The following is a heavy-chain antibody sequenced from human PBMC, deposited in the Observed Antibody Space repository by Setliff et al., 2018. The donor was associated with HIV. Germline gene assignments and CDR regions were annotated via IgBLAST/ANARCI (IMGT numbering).Heavy chain of an antibody. CDR2: IYYSGST. CDR1: GGSISSSNYY. CDR3: ARERYYNFWSGPYYFDY. Sequence: PSETLSLTCSVSGGSISSSNYYWGWIRQPPGKGLEWLGSIYYSGSTNYNPSLKSRVTISVDTSKNQFSLKLSSVTAADTAVYYCARERYYNFWSGPYYFDYWGQGTLVTVSS. J-gene: IGHJ4*02. V-gene: IGHV4-39*07. D-gene: IGHD3-3*01.